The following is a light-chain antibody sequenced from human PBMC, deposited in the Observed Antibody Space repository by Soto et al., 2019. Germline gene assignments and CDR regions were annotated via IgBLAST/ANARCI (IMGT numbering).Light chain of an antibody. Sequence: EVVLTQSPATLSLSPGERATLSCRASQSIRNYLAWYQQKPGQSPRLLIYDASNRATGIPARFSGSGSGTDFTLTISSLEPEDFAVYYCQQGSNWPPRTFGQGTKVDIK. V-gene: IGKV3-11*01. J-gene: IGKJ1*01. CDR2: DAS. CDR1: QSIRNY. CDR3: QQGSNWPPRT.